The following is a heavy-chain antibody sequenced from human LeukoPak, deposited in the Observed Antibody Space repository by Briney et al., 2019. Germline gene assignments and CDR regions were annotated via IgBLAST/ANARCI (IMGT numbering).Heavy chain of an antibody. CDR3: AKLGCSSTRCYINY. CDR1: GFTFSSYS. V-gene: IGHV3-23*01. CDR2: IGAGGTFT. D-gene: IGHD2-2*01. Sequence: GGSLRLSCTASGFTFSSYSINWVRQAPGKGLEWVSGIGAGGTFTYYADSVKGRFTISRDNSKNTLYLQMNSLRAEDTAVYYCAKLGCSSTRCYINYWGQGTLVTVSS. J-gene: IGHJ4*02.